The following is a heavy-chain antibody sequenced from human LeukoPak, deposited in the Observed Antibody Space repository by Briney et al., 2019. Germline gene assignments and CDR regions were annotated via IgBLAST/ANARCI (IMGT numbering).Heavy chain of an antibody. CDR2: IYYSGST. CDR3: ARVRPYGDYADAFDY. J-gene: IGHJ4*02. Sequence: SETLSLTCTVSGGSISSSSYYWGWTRQPPGKGLEWIGSIYYSGSTYYNPSLKSRVTISVDTSKNQFSLKLSSVTAADTAVYYCARVRPYGDYADAFDYWGQGTLVTVSS. D-gene: IGHD4-17*01. V-gene: IGHV4-39*07. CDR1: GGSISSSSYY.